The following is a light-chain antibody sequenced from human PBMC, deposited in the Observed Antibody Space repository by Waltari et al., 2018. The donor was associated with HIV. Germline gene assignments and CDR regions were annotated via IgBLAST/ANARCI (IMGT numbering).Light chain of an antibody. J-gene: IGKJ1*01. V-gene: IGKV3-15*01. CDR2: DAS. Sequence: EIVMTQSPATLSVSPGERGTLSCRTSQNVSSNLAWYQHKPGQAPRLLIYDASKRATGIPGSFSGSGSGTYFTLTISRLEPEDFAVYYCHQYGGSPRTFGQGTRV. CDR3: HQYGGSPRT. CDR1: QNVSSN.